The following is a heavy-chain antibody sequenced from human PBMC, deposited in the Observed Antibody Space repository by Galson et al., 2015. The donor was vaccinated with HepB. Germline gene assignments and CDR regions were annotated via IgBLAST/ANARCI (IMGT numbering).Heavy chain of an antibody. Sequence: SLRLSCAASGFTFSDYYMNWIRQAPGRGLEWIAHITGSGETMFYADSVKGRFTISRDNAKNSLFLQMNNLRAEDTAIYYCARDVTFVHTYYSDVWGQGTLITVSS. CDR3: ARDVTFVHTYYSDV. D-gene: IGHD6-6*01. CDR1: GFTFSDYY. CDR2: ITGSGETM. J-gene: IGHJ4*02. V-gene: IGHV3-11*01.